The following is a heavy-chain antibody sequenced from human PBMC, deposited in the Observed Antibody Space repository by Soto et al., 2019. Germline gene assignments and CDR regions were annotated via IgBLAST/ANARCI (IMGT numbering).Heavy chain of an antibody. V-gene: IGHV1-2*02. D-gene: IGHD2-8*02. CDR1: GYSFTGYY. Sequence: HEHLVQSGAEVKRPGASLKVSCKASGYSFTGYYIHWVRQAPGQGLEWMGWINPDSGATNYAQNFQGRGTLTSDTSISTASMDLTSLTSDDTAVYYCARGDYGTGGYPFPYFDYWGQGTLVIVSS. J-gene: IGHJ4*02. CDR2: INPDSGAT. CDR3: ARGDYGTGGYPFPYFDY.